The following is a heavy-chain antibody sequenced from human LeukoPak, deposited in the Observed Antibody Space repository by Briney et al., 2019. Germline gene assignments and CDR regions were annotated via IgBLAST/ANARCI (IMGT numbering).Heavy chain of an antibody. Sequence: SETLSPTCTVSGGSISSYYWSWIRQPPGKGLEWIGYIYYSGSTNYNPSLKSRVTISVDTSKNQFSLKLSSVTAADTAVYYCARWQQWLVPTQGMDVWGKGTTVTVSS. V-gene: IGHV4-59*01. CDR2: IYYSGST. CDR3: ARWQQWLVPTQGMDV. CDR1: GGSISSYY. D-gene: IGHD6-19*01. J-gene: IGHJ6*04.